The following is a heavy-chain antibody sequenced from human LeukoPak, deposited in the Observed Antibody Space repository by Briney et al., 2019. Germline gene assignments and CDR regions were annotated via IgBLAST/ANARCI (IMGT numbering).Heavy chain of an antibody. CDR3: ARASAVAAQIDY. CDR2: INAGNGNT. D-gene: IGHD6-19*01. Sequence: WASVKVSCKASGYTFTSYAMHWVRQAPGQRLEWMGWINAGNGNTKYSQEFQGRVTITRDTSASTAYMELSSLRSEDMAVYYCARASAVAAQIDYWGQGTLVTVSS. V-gene: IGHV1-3*03. J-gene: IGHJ4*02. CDR1: GYTFTSYA.